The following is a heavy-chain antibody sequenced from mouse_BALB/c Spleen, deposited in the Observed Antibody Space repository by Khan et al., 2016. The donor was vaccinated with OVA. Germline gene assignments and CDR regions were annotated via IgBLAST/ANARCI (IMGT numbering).Heavy chain of an antibody. D-gene: IGHD2-2*01. J-gene: IGHJ3*01. CDR1: GYTFTSYW. Sequence: QVQLKQSGAELVKPGASVKLSCKTSGYTFTSYWIQWVKQRPGQGLGWIGEIFPGTGTTYYNENFKGKATLTIDTSSTTAYMQLSSLTSEDSAVFVWARGYFGNDECAYGGQGTLVTVSA. CDR2: IFPGTGTT. V-gene: IGHV1S132*01. CDR3: ARGYFGNDECAY.